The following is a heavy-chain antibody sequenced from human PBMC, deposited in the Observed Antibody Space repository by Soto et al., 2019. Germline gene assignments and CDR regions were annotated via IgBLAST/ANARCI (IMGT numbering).Heavy chain of an antibody. CDR1: GGSISSGSYY. CDR2: IYYSGST. Sequence: LSLTCTVSGGSISSGSYYWGWIRQPPGKGLEWIGSIYYSGSTYYNPSLKSRVTISVDTSKNQFSLKLSSVTAADTAVYYCARRDATDGWFDPWGQGTLVTVSS. CDR3: ARRDATDGWFDP. V-gene: IGHV4-39*01. J-gene: IGHJ5*02.